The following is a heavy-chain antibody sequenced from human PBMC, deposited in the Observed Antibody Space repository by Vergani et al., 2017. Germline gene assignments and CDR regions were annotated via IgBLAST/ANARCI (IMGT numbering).Heavy chain of an antibody. D-gene: IGHD6-6*01. CDR1: GGTFSSYA. Sequence: QVQLVQSGAEVKKPGSSVKVSCKASGGTFSSYAISWVRQAPGQGIEWMGGIIPIFGTANYAQKFQGRVTITADESTSTAYMELSSLRSEDTAVYYCARGDYSSSSLKYYYGMDVWGQGTTVTVSS. V-gene: IGHV1-69*01. J-gene: IGHJ6*02. CDR3: ARGDYSSSSLKYYYGMDV. CDR2: IIPIFGTA.